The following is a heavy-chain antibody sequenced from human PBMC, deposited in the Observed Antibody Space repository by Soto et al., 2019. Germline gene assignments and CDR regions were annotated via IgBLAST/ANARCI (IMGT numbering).Heavy chain of an antibody. CDR3: ARAVVTAVAGTSWFDP. CDR1: GYSFTSYW. D-gene: IGHD6-19*01. Sequence: GESLKISCKGSGYSFTSYWIGWVRQMPGKGLEWMGIIYPGDSDTRYSPSFQGQVTISADKSISTAYLQWSSLKASDTAMYYCARAVVTAVAGTSWFDPWGQGTLVTVSS. J-gene: IGHJ5*02. CDR2: IYPGDSDT. V-gene: IGHV5-51*01.